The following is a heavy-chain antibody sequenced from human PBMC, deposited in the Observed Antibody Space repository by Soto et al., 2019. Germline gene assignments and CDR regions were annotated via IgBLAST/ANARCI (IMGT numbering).Heavy chain of an antibody. D-gene: IGHD4-17*01. CDR1: GGSISSGDYY. J-gene: IGHJ4*02. CDR2: IYYSGST. Sequence: TLSLTCTVSGGSISSGDYYWSWIRQPPGKGLEWIGYIYYSGSTYYIPSLKSRVAMSVDTSKNQFSLRLSSVTAADTAVYYCARGTDERTTVPYYFDYWGQGTMVTVSS. CDR3: ARGTDERTTVPYYFDY. V-gene: IGHV4-30-4*01.